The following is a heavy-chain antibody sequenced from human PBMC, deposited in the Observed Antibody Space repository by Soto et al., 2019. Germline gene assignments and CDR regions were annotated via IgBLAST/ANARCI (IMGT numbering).Heavy chain of an antibody. J-gene: IGHJ6*01. V-gene: IGHV1-46*01. Sequence: GASVKVSCKASGYTFTSYCMHWVRQAPGQGLEWMGIINPSGGSTSYAQKFQGRVTMTRDTSTSTVYMELSSLRSEDAVVYYCARLKPLAARPYYYYGMDVWAQGTTVTVSS. CDR3: ARLKPLAARPYYYYGMDV. CDR1: GYTFTSYC. D-gene: IGHD6-6*01. CDR2: INPSGGST.